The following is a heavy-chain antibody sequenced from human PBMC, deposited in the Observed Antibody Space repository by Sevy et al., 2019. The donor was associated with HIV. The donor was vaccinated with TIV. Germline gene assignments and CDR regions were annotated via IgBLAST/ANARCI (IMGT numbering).Heavy chain of an antibody. V-gene: IGHV1-69*13. Sequence: ASVKVSCKASGGTFSSYAMSWVRQAPGQGLEWMGGIIPIFGTANYAQKFQGRVTITADESTSTAYMELSSLRSEDTAVYYCARWGTVTREPFDYWGQGTLVTVSS. J-gene: IGHJ4*02. CDR2: IIPIFGTA. D-gene: IGHD4-17*01. CDR3: ARWGTVTREPFDY. CDR1: GGTFSSYA.